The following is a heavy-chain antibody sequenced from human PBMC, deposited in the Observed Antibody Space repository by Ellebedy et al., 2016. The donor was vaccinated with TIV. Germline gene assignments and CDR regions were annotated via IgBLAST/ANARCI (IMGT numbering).Heavy chain of an antibody. CDR1: GGSLSGYY. J-gene: IGHJ4*02. V-gene: IGHV4-34*12. CDR3: ARQSPAAGWYGGSVESDFDY. Sequence: MPSETLSLTCAVYGGSLSGYYWNWIRQPPGKGLEWIGEIIQSGTMNYSPSLKSRVTISVDKSKNQFSLKLSSVTAADTAVYYCARQSPAAGWYGGSVESDFDYWGQGTLVTVSS. D-gene: IGHD6-19*01. CDR2: IIQSGTM.